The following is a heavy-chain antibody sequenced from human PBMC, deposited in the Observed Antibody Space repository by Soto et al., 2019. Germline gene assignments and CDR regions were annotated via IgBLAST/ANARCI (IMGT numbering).Heavy chain of an antibody. CDR3: ARDKGCYFDY. V-gene: IGHV3-30-3*01. CDR2: ISFDGSNK. D-gene: IGHD3-10*01. J-gene: IGHJ4*02. CDR1: GFTFSSYA. Sequence: QVQLVESGGGVVQPGRSLRLSCAASGFTFSSYAMHWVRQAPGKGLEWVAFISFDGSNKYYADSVKGRFTISRDNSKNTLYLQMNSLRAEDTAVYYCARDKGCYFDYWGQGTLVTVSS.